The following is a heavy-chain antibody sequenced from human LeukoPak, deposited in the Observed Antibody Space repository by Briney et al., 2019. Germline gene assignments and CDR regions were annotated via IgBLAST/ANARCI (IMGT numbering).Heavy chain of an antibody. CDR2: INPNSGGT. D-gene: IGHD6-19*01. Sequence: ASVKVSCKASGYTLTGYYMHWVRQAPGQGLEWMGWINPNSGGTNYAQKFQGRVTMTRDTSISTAYMELSRLRSDDTAVYYCARDRGIAVAADLEYYYYGMDVWGQGTTVTVSS. CDR1: GYTLTGYY. J-gene: IGHJ6*02. V-gene: IGHV1-2*02. CDR3: ARDRGIAVAADLEYYYYGMDV.